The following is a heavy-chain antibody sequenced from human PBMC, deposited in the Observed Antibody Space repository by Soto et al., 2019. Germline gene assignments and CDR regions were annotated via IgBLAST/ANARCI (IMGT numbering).Heavy chain of an antibody. D-gene: IGHD4-17*01. Sequence: QVQLVQSGAAVKKPGSSVKVSCKASGGTFSSYAISWVRQAPGQGLEWMGGIIPIFGTANYAQKFQGRVTITADESTSTAYMELSSLRTEDTAVYYCDRGYGDYGGGAFDIWGQGTMVTVSS. CDR3: DRGYGDYGGGAFDI. J-gene: IGHJ3*02. CDR2: IIPIFGTA. CDR1: GGTFSSYA. V-gene: IGHV1-69*12.